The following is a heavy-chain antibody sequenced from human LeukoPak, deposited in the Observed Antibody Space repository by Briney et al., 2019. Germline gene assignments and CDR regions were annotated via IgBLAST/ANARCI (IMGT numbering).Heavy chain of an antibody. Sequence: GAPVKVSCKASGYTFTSYDINWVRQATGQGLEWMGWMNPNSGNTGYAQKFQGRVTMTRNTSISTAYMELSSLRSEDTAVYYCARGARYYDSSGYLLFDYWGQGTLVTVSS. V-gene: IGHV1-8*01. CDR3: ARGARYYDSSGYLLFDY. CDR2: MNPNSGNT. D-gene: IGHD3-22*01. J-gene: IGHJ4*02. CDR1: GYTFTSYD.